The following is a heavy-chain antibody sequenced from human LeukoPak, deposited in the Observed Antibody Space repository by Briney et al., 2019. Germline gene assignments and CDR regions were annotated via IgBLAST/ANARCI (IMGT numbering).Heavy chain of an antibody. J-gene: IGHJ1*01. D-gene: IGHD1-26*01. CDR3: VREREGSNSEH. CDR1: WFTLSNKR. V-gene: IGHV3-53*01. CDR2: IYSDGNT. Sequence: GSLKLSFSGSWFTLSNKRLGWVRQASRVGVEWLSTIYSDGNTYYPDSVKGRFTISRDGSKNTLYLQLNSLRTEDTAIYYCVREREGSNSEHWGQGTLVTVSS.